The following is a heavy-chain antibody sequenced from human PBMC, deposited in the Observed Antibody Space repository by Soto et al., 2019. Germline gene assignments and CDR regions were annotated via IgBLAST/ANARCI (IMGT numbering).Heavy chain of an antibody. CDR2: IYYSGST. CDR1: GGSISSYY. Sequence: SETLSLTCTVSGGSISSYYWSWIRQPPGKGLEWIGYIYYSGSTNYNPSLKSRVTISVDTSKNQFSLKLSSVTAADTAVYYCARHIPDIVVVPAADYYYYYMDVWGKGTTVTVSS. V-gene: IGHV4-59*08. J-gene: IGHJ6*03. CDR3: ARHIPDIVVVPAADYYYYYMDV. D-gene: IGHD2-2*01.